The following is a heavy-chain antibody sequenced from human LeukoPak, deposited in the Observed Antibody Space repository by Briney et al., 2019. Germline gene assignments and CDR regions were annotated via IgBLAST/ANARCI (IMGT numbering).Heavy chain of an antibody. CDR3: ARLRGGDYSSYNWFDP. V-gene: IGHV4-59*01. D-gene: IGHD2-21*02. J-gene: IGHJ5*02. Sequence: SETLSLTCTVSGASISSYYWSWIRQPPGKGLEWIGYIYYSGSTNYNPSLKSRVTISVDTSKNHFSPKLSSVTAADTAVYYCARLRGGDYSSYNWFDPWGQGTLVTVSS. CDR1: GASISSYY. CDR2: IYYSGST.